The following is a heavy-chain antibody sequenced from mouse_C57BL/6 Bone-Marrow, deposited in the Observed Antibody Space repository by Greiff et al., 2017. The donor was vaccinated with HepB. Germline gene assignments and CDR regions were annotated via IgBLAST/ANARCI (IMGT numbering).Heavy chain of an antibody. V-gene: IGHV1-72*01. D-gene: IGHD1-2*01. CDR1: GYTFTSYW. J-gene: IGHJ3*01. CDR2: IDPNSGGT. CDR3: AAGSLYYGPSFAY. Sequence: QVQLKQPGAELVKPGASVKLSCKASGYTFTSYWMHWVKQRPGRGLEWIGRIDPNSGGTKYNEKFKSKATLTVDKPSSTAYMQLSSLTSEDSAVYYCAAGSLYYGPSFAYWGQGTLVTVSA.